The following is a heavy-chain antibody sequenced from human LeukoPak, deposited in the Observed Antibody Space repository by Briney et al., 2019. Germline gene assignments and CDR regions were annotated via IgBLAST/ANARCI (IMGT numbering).Heavy chain of an antibody. CDR3: AREAGPPNYDFWSGYYTGAFDI. D-gene: IGHD3-3*01. V-gene: IGHV4-38-2*02. CDR2: IYHSGST. Sequence: PSETLSLTCTVSGYSISSGYYWGWIRQPPGKGLEWIGSIYHSGSTYYNPSLKSRVTISVDTSKNQFSLKLSSVTAADTAVYYCAREAGPPNYDFWSGYYTGAFDIWGQGTMVTVSS. J-gene: IGHJ3*02. CDR1: GYSISSGYY.